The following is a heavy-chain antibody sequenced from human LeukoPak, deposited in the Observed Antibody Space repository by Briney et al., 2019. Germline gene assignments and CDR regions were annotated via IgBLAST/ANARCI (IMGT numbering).Heavy chain of an antibody. CDR2: INSDGSST. CDR1: GFTFSSYW. D-gene: IGHD5-24*01. Sequence: PGGSLRLSCAASGFTFSSYWMHWVRQAPGKGLVWVSRINSDGSSTSYADSVKGRFTISRDNAKNTLYLQMNSLRAEDTAVYYCARGRDGYKWHAFDIWGQGTMVTVSS. CDR3: ARGRDGYKWHAFDI. J-gene: IGHJ3*02. V-gene: IGHV3-74*01.